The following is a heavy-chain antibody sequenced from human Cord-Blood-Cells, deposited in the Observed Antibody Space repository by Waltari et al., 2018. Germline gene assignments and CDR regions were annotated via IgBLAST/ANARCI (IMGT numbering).Heavy chain of an antibody. CDR2: IYHRGGT. D-gene: IGHD2-15*01. V-gene: IGHV4-4*02. CDR3: ARAQADNYYYYGMDV. CDR1: GGSISSSNW. Sequence: QVQLQESGPGLVKPSGTLSLTCAVSGGSISSSNWWSWVSQPPGKGLEWIGEIYHRGGTNYNPSLKSRVTRSVAKAKNQVSLKLSSVTAADTAVYYCARAQADNYYYYGMDVWGQGTTVTVSS. J-gene: IGHJ6*02.